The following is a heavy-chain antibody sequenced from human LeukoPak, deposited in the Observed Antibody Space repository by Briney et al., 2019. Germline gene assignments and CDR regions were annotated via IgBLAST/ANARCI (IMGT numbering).Heavy chain of an antibody. CDR3: ARDRTGYYYDSSGYYFDAFDI. Sequence: ASVKVSCKASGYTFTTYYMHWVQQAPGQGLEWMGIINPSGGSTSYAQKFQGRVTMTRDTSTSTVYMELSSLRSEDTAVYYCARDRTGYYYDSSGYYFDAFDIWGQGTMVTVSS. J-gene: IGHJ3*02. V-gene: IGHV1-46*03. CDR1: GYTFTTYY. D-gene: IGHD3-22*01. CDR2: INPSGGST.